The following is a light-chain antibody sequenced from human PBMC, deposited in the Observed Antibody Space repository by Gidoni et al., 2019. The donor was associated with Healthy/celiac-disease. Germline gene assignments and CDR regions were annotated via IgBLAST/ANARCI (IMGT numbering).Light chain of an antibody. V-gene: IGKV1-5*03. CDR3: QQYNNYPYG. CDR2: KAS. J-gene: IGKJ2*03. Sequence: DIQMTQSPSTLSASVGDRVTITCRASQSISSWLAWYQQKPGKAPKLLIYKASSLESGVPSRFSGSGSGTEFTLTISSLQPDDFAAYYCQQYNNYPYGFGQGTKLEIK. CDR1: QSISSW.